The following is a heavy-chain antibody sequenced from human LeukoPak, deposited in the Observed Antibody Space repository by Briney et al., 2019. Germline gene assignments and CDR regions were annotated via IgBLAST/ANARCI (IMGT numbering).Heavy chain of an antibody. J-gene: IGHJ4*02. D-gene: IGHD5-12*01. V-gene: IGHV3-7*01. CDR2: IKQDGSEK. CDR3: TRYSGYPGDY. Sequence: SGRSLRLSCAASGFTFTTYWMSWVRQTPGKGLEWLANIKQDGSEKYYVDSVEGRFTVSRDNAKNSLYLQMNSLRVEDTGVYYCTRYSGYPGDYWGQGTLVTVSS. CDR1: GFTFTTYW.